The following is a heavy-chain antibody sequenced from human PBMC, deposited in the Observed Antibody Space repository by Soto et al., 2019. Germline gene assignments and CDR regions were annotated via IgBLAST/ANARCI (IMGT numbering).Heavy chain of an antibody. V-gene: IGHV4-39*01. Sequence: PSETLSLTCAVSGGSISTGSYSWGWIRQPPGKGLEWIGSISYSGATYYNPSLESRVTISVDTSKIQFSLKLSSVTAADTAVYYCARHLLLYYYDSSGYYLRDAFDIWGQGTMVTVSS. D-gene: IGHD3-22*01. CDR1: GGSISTGSYS. CDR2: ISYSGAT. J-gene: IGHJ3*02. CDR3: ARHLLLYYYDSSGYYLRDAFDI.